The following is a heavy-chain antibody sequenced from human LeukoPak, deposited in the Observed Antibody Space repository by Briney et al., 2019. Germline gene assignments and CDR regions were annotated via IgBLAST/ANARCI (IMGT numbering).Heavy chain of an antibody. CDR1: NYSISNSLY. D-gene: IGHD4-17*01. J-gene: IGHJ6*03. Sequence: SETLSLTCSGSNYSISNSLYWGWLRQPPGKGLEWIGSTYRSGSTFYNPSLKSRVTISLDTSKNQFSLKLSSATAADTAVYFCARGTYGYYMDVWGKGTTVTVSS. V-gene: IGHV4-38-2*02. CDR3: ARGTYGYYMDV. CDR2: TYRSGST.